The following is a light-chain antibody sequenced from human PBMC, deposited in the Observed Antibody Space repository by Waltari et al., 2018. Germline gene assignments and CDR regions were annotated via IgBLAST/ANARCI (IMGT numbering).Light chain of an antibody. Sequence: QSLLTQPPSASGTPGQRVTISCSGSSSNLGSNPVYWYQHLPGTAPKDLIYKNSHRPHGVPDRFSGSKSGTPASLAMSGLRSEDEGDYYCAAWDNSLSAWVFGGGTKLTVL. V-gene: IGLV1-47*01. J-gene: IGLJ3*02. CDR3: AAWDNSLSAWV. CDR2: KNS. CDR1: SSNLGSNP.